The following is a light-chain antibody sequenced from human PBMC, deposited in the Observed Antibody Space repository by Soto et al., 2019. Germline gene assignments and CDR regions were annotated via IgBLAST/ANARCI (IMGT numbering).Light chain of an antibody. CDR1: SSDVGGYNY. CDR2: EVS. V-gene: IGLV2-14*01. CDR3: SSYTSSSFVV. Sequence: QSALTQPASVSGSLGQSITISCTGTSSDVGGYNYVSWYQQHPGKAPKLMIHEVSNRPSGVSNRFSGSKSGNTASLTISGLQAEDEADYYCSSYTSSSFVVFGGGTQLTVL. J-gene: IGLJ2*01.